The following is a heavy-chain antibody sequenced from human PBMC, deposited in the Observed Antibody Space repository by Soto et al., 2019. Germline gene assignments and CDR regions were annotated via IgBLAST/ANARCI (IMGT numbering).Heavy chain of an antibody. CDR3: ARDRTDYSPDY. Sequence: ASVKVSCKASVYTFTAYYIHWIRQAPGQGLEWMGWINPNSGATNYAQKFQGWVTMTRDTSVSTAYMEVNRLKSDDTAIYYCARDRTDYSPDYWGQGTLVTVSS. V-gene: IGHV1-2*04. CDR2: INPNSGAT. D-gene: IGHD3-9*01. CDR1: VYTFTAYY. J-gene: IGHJ4*02.